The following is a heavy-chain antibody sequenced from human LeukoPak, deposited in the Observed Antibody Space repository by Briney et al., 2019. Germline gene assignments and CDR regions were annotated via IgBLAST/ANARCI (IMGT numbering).Heavy chain of an antibody. CDR1: GFTFSNYG. CDR2: ISYDRNNK. CDR3: AKEMATTNS. Sequence: PGGSLRLSCAASGFTFSNYGMHWVRQAPGKGLEWVAVISYDRNNKYYADSVKGRFTISRDNSKNTLYLQMNSLRAEDTAVYYCAKEMATTNSWGQGTLVTVSS. V-gene: IGHV3-30*18. D-gene: IGHD1-26*01. J-gene: IGHJ4*02.